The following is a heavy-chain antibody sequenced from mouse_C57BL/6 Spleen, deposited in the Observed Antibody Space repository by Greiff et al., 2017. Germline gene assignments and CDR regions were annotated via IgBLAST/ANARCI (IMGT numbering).Heavy chain of an antibody. CDR2: IWSGGST. D-gene: IGHD1-1*02. CDR1: GFSLTSYG. J-gene: IGHJ3*01. Sequence: VKLMESGPGLVQPSQSLSITCTVSGFSLTSYGVHWVRQSPGKGLEWLGVIWSGGSTDYNAAFISRLSISKDNSKSQVFFKMNSLQADDTAIYYCASPYYAMFAYWGQGTLVTVSA. V-gene: IGHV2-2*01. CDR3: ASPYYAMFAY.